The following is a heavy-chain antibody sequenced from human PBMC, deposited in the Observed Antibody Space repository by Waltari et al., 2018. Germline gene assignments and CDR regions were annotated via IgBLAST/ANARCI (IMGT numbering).Heavy chain of an antibody. J-gene: IGHJ3*02. CDR2: ISYDGSNK. D-gene: IGHD4-17*01. CDR1: GFTFSSYA. V-gene: IGHV3-30*01. CDR3: ARGYGDSNDAFDI. Sequence: QVQLVESGGGVVQPGRSLRLSCAASGFTFSSYAMHGVRQAPGKGLEWVAVISYDGSNKYYADSVKGRFTISRDNSKNTLYLQMNSLRAEDTAVYYCARGYGDSNDAFDIWGQGTMVTVSS.